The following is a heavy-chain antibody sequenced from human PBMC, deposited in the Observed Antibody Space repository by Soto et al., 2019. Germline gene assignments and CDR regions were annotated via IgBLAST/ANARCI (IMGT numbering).Heavy chain of an antibody. V-gene: IGHV3-23*01. Sequence: GGSLRLSCAASGFAFRNYPMTWVRQAPGKGLDWVSTISGGGVDTYYPNSVEGRVTISRDNSKNTLYLQINSLRAEDTAVYYCAKGGLLPRANRWFWGQGTLVTVSS. D-gene: IGHD2-2*01. CDR1: GFAFRNYP. CDR2: ISGGGVDT. CDR3: AKGGLLPRANRWF. J-gene: IGHJ4*02.